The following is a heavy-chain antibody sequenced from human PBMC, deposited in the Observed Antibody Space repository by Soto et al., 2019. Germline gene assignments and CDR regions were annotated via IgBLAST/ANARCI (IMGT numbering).Heavy chain of an antibody. D-gene: IGHD4-17*01. J-gene: IGHJ4*02. V-gene: IGHV3-23*01. CDR3: AKDGQPMTTVVPPDY. CDR1: GFTFSSYA. CDR2: ISSRGGNT. Sequence: PGGSLRLSCAASGFTFSSYAMSWVRQAPGKGLEWVSVISSRGGNTYYADSVKGRFTISRDNSKNTLYLQMNSLRAEDTAVYYCAKDGQPMTTVVPPDYWGQGTLVTVSS.